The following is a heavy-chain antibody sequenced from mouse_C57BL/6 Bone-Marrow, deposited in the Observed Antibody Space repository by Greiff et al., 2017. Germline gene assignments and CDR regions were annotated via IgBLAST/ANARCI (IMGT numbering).Heavy chain of an antibody. D-gene: IGHD2-5*01. CDR3: ARRAIVTTQQFYYAMDY. CDR2: ISSGSSTI. J-gene: IGHJ4*01. Sequence: EVKLVESGGGLVKPGGSLKLSCAASGFTFSDYGMHWVRQAPEKGLEWVAYISSGSSTIYYADTVKGRFTISRDNAKNTLFLQMTSLRAEDTAMYYCARRAIVTTQQFYYAMDYWGQGTSVTVSS. V-gene: IGHV5-17*01. CDR1: GFTFSDYG.